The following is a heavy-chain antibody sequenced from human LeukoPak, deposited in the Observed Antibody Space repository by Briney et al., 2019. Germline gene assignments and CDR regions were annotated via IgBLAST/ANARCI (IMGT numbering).Heavy chain of an antibody. CDR1: GFTFSSYA. V-gene: IGHV3-23*01. CDR2: ISGSGGST. D-gene: IGHD5-24*01. Sequence: GGSLRLSCAASGFTFSSYAMSWVRQAPGKGLEWVSAISGSGGSTYYADSVKGRFTISRDNSKNTLYLQMNSLRAEDTAVYYCAKDPVPQMATIIADAFDYWGQGTLVTVSS. CDR3: AKDPVPQMATIIADAFDY. J-gene: IGHJ4*02.